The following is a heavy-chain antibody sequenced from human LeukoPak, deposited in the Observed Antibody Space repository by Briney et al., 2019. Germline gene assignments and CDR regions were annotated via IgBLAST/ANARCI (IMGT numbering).Heavy chain of an antibody. Sequence: GGSLRLSCAASGFTFSSYAMSWVRQAPGKGLEWVSAISGSGGSTYYADSVKGRFTISRDNSKNTLYLQMDSLRAEDTAVYYCAKGYSGSDDAFDIWGQGTMVTVSS. V-gene: IGHV3-23*01. J-gene: IGHJ3*02. CDR1: GFTFSSYA. CDR3: AKGYSGSDDAFDI. CDR2: ISGSGGST. D-gene: IGHD1-26*01.